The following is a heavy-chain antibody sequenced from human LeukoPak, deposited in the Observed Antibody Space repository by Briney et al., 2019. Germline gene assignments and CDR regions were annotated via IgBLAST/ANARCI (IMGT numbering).Heavy chain of an antibody. D-gene: IGHD3-3*01. CDR2: ITVSGDAR. CDR3: AKHILTYYYGNSGYYFQY. Sequence: LAGRSLRLSWAAASFTVDNDSMTCVRQAPGKGLGWVSVITVSGDARYYADSVKGRFTISRDNSKHPLHLQMNTLRVEDTALYYCAKHILTYYYGNSGYYFQYWGQGTLVTVPS. V-gene: IGHV3-23*01. CDR1: SFTVDNDS. J-gene: IGHJ4*02.